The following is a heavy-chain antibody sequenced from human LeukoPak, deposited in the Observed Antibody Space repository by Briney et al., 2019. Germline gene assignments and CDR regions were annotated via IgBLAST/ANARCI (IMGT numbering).Heavy chain of an antibody. CDR1: GYTFTSYG. CDR3: ARPSRNYGMDV. J-gene: IGHJ6*02. D-gene: IGHD6-13*01. V-gene: IGHV1-18*01. CDR2: ISAYNGNT. Sequence: EASVKVSCKASGYTFTSYGISWVRQAPGQGREWMGWISAYNGNTNYAQKLQGGGTMTTDTSTTTAYMELRSLRSDDTAVYYCARPSRNYGMDVWGQGPMVPVSS.